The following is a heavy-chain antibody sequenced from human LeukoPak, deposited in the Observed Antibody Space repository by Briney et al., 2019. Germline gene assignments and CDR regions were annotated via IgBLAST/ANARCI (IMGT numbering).Heavy chain of an antibody. CDR1: GGSFSGYY. Sequence: SETLSLTCAVYGGSFSGYYWSWIRQPPGKGLEWIGEINHSGSTNYNPSLKSRVTISVDRSKNQFSLKLSSVTAADTAVYYCAQGIAARPFDYWGQGTLVTVSS. J-gene: IGHJ4*02. D-gene: IGHD6-6*01. CDR3: AQGIAARPFDY. V-gene: IGHV4-34*01. CDR2: INHSGST.